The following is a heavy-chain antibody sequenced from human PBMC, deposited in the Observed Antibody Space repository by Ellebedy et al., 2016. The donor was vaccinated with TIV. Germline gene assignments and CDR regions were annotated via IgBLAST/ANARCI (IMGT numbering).Heavy chain of an antibody. J-gene: IGHJ4*02. Sequence: SETLSLTCDVYGGSFSENYWSWIRQPPGKGLEWIGYIYYSGSTNYNPSLKSRVTISVDTSKNQFSLKLSSVTAADTAVYYCARHVGWELPYFDYWGQGTLVTVSS. V-gene: IGHV4-59*08. CDR1: GGSFSENY. D-gene: IGHD1-26*01. CDR2: IYYSGST. CDR3: ARHVGWELPYFDY.